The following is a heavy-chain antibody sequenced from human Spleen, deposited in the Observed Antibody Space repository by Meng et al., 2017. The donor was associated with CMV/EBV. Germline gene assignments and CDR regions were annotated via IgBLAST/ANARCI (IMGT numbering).Heavy chain of an antibody. D-gene: IGHD3-3*01. CDR3: AKAVTIFGVADYFDY. CDR1: GFTFSSYA. Sequence: GESLKISCAASGFTFSSYAMHWVRQAPGKGLEWVAVISYDGSNKYYADSVKGRFTISRDNSKNTLYLQMNSLRAEDTAVYYCAKAVTIFGVADYFDYWGQGTLVTVSS. CDR2: ISYDGSNK. J-gene: IGHJ4*02. V-gene: IGHV3-30-3*01.